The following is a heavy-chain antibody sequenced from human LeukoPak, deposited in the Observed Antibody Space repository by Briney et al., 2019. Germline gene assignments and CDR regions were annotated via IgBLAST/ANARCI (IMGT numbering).Heavy chain of an antibody. Sequence: GGSLRLSCAASGFTFNTYTMNWVRQAPGKGLEWVSSISSGTSYIYYADSVKGRFTISRDKAKNSLYLQMNSLRAEDTAVYYCARDPTSSWETAFDIWGQGTMVTVSS. D-gene: IGHD1-26*01. CDR1: GFTFNTYT. V-gene: IGHV3-21*01. J-gene: IGHJ3*02. CDR3: ARDPTSSWETAFDI. CDR2: ISSGTSYI.